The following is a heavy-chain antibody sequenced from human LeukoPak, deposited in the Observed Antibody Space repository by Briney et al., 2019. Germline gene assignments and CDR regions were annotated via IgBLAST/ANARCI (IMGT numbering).Heavy chain of an antibody. Sequence: ASVKVSCKASRYTFTGYYMYCVRQAPGQGLEWMGWINPNSGGTHYAQKFQGRVTMTRDTSISTAYMELSRLRSDDTAVYYCARGASGVYTVTTSWFDPWGQGTLVTVSS. J-gene: IGHJ5*02. CDR2: INPNSGGT. CDR1: RYTFTGYY. CDR3: ARGASGVYTVTTSWFDP. D-gene: IGHD4-17*01. V-gene: IGHV1-2*02.